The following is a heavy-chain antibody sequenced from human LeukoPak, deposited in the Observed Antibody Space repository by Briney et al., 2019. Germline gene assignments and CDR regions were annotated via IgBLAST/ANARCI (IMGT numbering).Heavy chain of an antibody. V-gene: IGHV1-24*01. Sequence: GASVKVSCKVSGYTPTELSMHWVRQAPGKGLEWMGGFDPEDGETIYAQKFQGRVTMTEDTSTDTAYMELSSLRSEDTAVYYCATALYGSGSYRLTPGYYYYGMDVWGQGTTVTVSS. J-gene: IGHJ6*02. CDR3: ATALYGSGSYRLTPGYYYYGMDV. D-gene: IGHD3-10*01. CDR2: FDPEDGET. CDR1: GYTPTELS.